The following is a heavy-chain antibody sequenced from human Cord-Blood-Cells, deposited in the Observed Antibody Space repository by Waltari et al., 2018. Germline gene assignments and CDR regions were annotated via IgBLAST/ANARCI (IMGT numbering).Heavy chain of an antibody. CDR1: GITFSRYA. J-gene: IGHJ4*02. CDR3: AREFVVVIAIDY. Sequence: QVQLVESGGGVVQPGRSLRLPCAASGITFSRYASHWVRQAPGKGLEWVAVISYDGSNKYYADSVKGRFTISRDNSKNTLYLQMNSLRAEDTAVYYCAREFVVVIAIDYWGQGTLVTVSS. CDR2: ISYDGSNK. V-gene: IGHV3-30-3*01. D-gene: IGHD2-21*01.